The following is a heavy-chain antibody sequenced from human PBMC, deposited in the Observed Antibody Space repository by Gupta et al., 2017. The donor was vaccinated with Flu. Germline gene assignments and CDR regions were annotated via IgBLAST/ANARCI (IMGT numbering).Heavy chain of an antibody. Sequence: GMHWVRQAPGKGLEWVAVIWFDGSNTYYADSVKGRFTISRDNSKNTLYLQMNSLRVEDTAVYYCARDSGDVLRFLEWIFDLWGQGTLVTVSS. D-gene: IGHD3-3*01. CDR2: IWFDGSNT. V-gene: IGHV3-33*01. J-gene: IGHJ4*02. CDR3: ARDSGDVLRFLEWIFDL. CDR1: G.